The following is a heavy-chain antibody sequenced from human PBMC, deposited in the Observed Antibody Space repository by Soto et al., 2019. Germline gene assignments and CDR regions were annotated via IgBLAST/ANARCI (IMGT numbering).Heavy chain of an antibody. V-gene: IGHV1-3*04. CDR2: INTGNGDT. J-gene: IGHJ4*02. CDR1: GDTFTAYA. Sequence: ASVKVSCKASGDTFTAYAIHWVRQAPGRSLEWMGWINTGNGDTKYSQHFQGRVAITRDTSAGTVYMQLSSLTSEDTAVYYCARDDSGFSGSHYIDYFNYWGQGALVTVSS. CDR3: ARDDSGFSGSHYIDYFNY. D-gene: IGHD1-26*01.